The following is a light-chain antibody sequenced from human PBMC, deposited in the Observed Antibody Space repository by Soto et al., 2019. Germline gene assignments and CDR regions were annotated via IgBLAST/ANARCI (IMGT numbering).Light chain of an antibody. CDR2: DVN. J-gene: IGLJ1*01. CDR3: SSYTSSSTYV. V-gene: IGLV2-18*02. Sequence: QSALTQPPSVSGSPGQSVAISCTGTSSDVGNSNGVSWYHQPPGTAPKLMIYDVNNRPSGVPDRFSGSKSGNTASLTISGLQDEDEGDYYCSSYTSSSTYVFGTGTKVTVL. CDR1: SSDVGNSNG.